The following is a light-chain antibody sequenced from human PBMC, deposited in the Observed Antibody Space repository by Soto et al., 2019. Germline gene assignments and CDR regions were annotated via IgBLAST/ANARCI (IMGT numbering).Light chain of an antibody. J-gene: IGKJ1*01. CDR3: MQGTHWHQR. CDR2: TVS. CDR1: QSVVYSDGNAY. Sequence: VVMTQSPPSLPVTLGQPASISCRSSQSVVYSDGNAYLNWFQQRPGQSPRRLIDTVSNRGSGVPDKFLGDGSGTHLTLKISMVEAEDVGIYYCMQGTHWHQRFGQGTKVEI. V-gene: IGKV2-30*01.